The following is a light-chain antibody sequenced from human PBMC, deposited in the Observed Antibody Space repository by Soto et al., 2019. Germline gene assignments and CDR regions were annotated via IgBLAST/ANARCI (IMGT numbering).Light chain of an antibody. CDR2: KAS. Sequence: DIQMTQSPSTLSASVGDRVTITCRASQSISDLLAWYQQKPGKAPKLLIYKASSLKSGVPSRFSGSGSGTAYTLPISSLQPDDFASYYCQQYNGYWTFGQGTKVEIK. J-gene: IGKJ1*01. CDR1: QSISDL. V-gene: IGKV1-5*03. CDR3: QQYNGYWT.